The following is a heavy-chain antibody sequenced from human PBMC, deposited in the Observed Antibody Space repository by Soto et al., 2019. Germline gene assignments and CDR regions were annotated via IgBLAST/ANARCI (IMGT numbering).Heavy chain of an antibody. Sequence: ASVKVSCKASGYTFTNFHINWVRQAAGQGLEWMGWMSPNSDNTAYAQKFQGRVTMTRNTSTSTAYMELSSLRSEDTAVYYCARGVTAGVDYWGQGTLVTVSS. CDR2: MSPNSDNT. CDR1: GYTFTNFH. V-gene: IGHV1-8*01. CDR3: ARGVTAGVDY. J-gene: IGHJ4*02. D-gene: IGHD6-19*01.